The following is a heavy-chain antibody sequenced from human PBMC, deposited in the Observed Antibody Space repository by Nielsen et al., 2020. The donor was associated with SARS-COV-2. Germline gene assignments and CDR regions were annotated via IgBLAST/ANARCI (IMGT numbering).Heavy chain of an antibody. CDR2: IYYSGST. J-gene: IGHJ6*03. CDR3: ARHQYGRHRDGNFYDMDV. Sequence: SETLSLTCSVSGASVSAYDWTWIRQSPGKGLECIGKIYYSGSTIYNPSLKTRVTMSRDTSKSQASLKLSSVTAADTAVYYCARHQYGRHRDGNFYDMDVWGKGTTVTVPS. CDR1: GASVSAYD. D-gene: IGHD2/OR15-2a*01. V-gene: IGHV4-59*08.